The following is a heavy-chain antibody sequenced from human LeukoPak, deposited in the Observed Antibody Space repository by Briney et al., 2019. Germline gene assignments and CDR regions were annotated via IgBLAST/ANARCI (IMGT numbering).Heavy chain of an antibody. CDR3: ASQYSSSYDAFDI. CDR1: GFTFSSYS. J-gene: IGHJ3*02. CDR2: ISSSSSTI. D-gene: IGHD6-13*01. V-gene: IGHV3-48*02. Sequence: GGSLRLSCAASGFTFSSYSMNWVRQAPGKGLEWVSYISSSSSTIYYADSVKGRFTISRDNARNSLYLQMNSLRDEDTAVYYCASQYSSSYDAFDIWGQGTMVTVSS.